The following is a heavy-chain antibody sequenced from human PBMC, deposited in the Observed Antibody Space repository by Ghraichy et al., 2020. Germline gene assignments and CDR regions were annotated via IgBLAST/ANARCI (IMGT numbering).Heavy chain of an antibody. V-gene: IGHV4-59*01. J-gene: IGHJ5*02. CDR1: GGSISSYY. CDR3: ARVPYGSGSNNWFDP. D-gene: IGHD3-10*01. CDR2: IYYSGST. Sequence: SETLSLTCTVSGGSISSYYWSWIRQPLGKGLEWIGYIYYSGSTNYNPSLKSRVTISVDTSKNQFSLKLSSVTAADTAVYYCARVPYGSGSNNWFDPWGQGTLVTVSS.